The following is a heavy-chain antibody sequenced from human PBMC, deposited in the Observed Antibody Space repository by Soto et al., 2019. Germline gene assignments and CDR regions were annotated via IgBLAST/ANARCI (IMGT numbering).Heavy chain of an antibody. Sequence: QITLNESGPTQVKPRQTLTLTCTFSGFSLTTSGVGVGWIRQSPGKAPEWLALIYWDDDKRYSPSLKSRLTITTDTSKNQLVLTMADLDPADTATYYCAHRVLRTVFGLVTTTAIYFDFWGQGNPVAVSS. CDR1: GFSLTTSGVG. CDR2: IYWDDDK. D-gene: IGHD3-3*01. J-gene: IGHJ4*02. CDR3: AHRVLRTVFGLVTTTAIYFDF. V-gene: IGHV2-5*02.